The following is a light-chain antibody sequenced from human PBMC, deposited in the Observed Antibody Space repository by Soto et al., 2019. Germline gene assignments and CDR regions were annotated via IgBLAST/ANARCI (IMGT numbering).Light chain of an antibody. J-gene: IGKJ2*01. CDR1: QTINNW. Sequence: DIQMTLSPSTLSASVGDRVTITCRASQTINNWLAWYQQKAGKAPNLLIYKASSLESGVPSRFSGSGSGTECTLTISSLQPDDFATYYCQLYNSDVYTFVQRTKPEI. V-gene: IGKV1-5*03. CDR3: QLYNSDVYT. CDR2: KAS.